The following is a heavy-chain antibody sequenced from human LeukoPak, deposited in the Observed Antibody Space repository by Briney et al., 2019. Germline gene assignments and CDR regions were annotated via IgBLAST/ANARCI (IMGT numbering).Heavy chain of an antibody. CDR3: AREYSNSSASSRYFDY. V-gene: IGHV4-4*07. J-gene: IGHJ4*02. Sequence: PSETLSFTCTVSGGSISTYYWSWIRQPAGKGLEWIGRIYTSGNTNYSPSLKSRVTMSVDTSKNQFSLELSSVTAADTAVYSCAREYSNSSASSRYFDYWGQGILVTVSS. CDR1: GGSISTYY. D-gene: IGHD6-6*01. CDR2: IYTSGNT.